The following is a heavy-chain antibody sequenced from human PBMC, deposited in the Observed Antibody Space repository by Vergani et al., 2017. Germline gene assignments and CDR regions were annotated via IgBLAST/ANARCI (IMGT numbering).Heavy chain of an antibody. CDR3: ARARKDRFGVVWENWFDP. Sequence: EVELVESGGGLVQPGGSLRLSCAASGFTFNEYWMHWARQVPGKGLVWVSGMNGDGDTISYADSVKGRFTISRDNAKNTLFLQMNSLRAEDTAVYYCARARKDRFGVVWENWFDPWGQGTLVTVSS. CDR1: GFTFNEYW. CDR2: MNGDGDTI. V-gene: IGHV3-74*01. D-gene: IGHD3-3*01. J-gene: IGHJ5*02.